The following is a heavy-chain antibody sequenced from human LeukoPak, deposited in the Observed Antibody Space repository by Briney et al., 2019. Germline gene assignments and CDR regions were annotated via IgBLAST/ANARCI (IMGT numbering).Heavy chain of an antibody. D-gene: IGHD2-2*01. CDR2: IIPIFGAA. J-gene: IGHJ3*02. CDR1: GGTFNTSS. Sequence: SVKVSCKASGGTFNTSSITWVRQAPGQGLEWMGGIIPIFGAATYAQKFQGRVTITTDEFTSTVYMELSSLRSDDTAVYYCARDFDTVVPAAEEAFDIWGQGTMVTVSS. V-gene: IGHV1-69*05. CDR3: ARDFDTVVPAAEEAFDI.